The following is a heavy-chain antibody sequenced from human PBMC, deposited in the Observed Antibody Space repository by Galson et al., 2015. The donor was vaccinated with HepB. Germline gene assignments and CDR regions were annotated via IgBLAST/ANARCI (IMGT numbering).Heavy chain of an antibody. D-gene: IGHD6-13*01. V-gene: IGHV3-23*01. Sequence: LRLSCAASGFTFANYVVNWVRQAPGKGLEWVSSISGSGGSTYYRGSFKGRFTISRDNSKNTVYLQMKSLRADDTAVYYCAKCSGSNWFVPHYFDSWGQGTLVTVSS. CDR3: AKCSGSNWFVPHYFDS. J-gene: IGHJ4*02. CDR2: ISGSGGST. CDR1: GFTFANYV.